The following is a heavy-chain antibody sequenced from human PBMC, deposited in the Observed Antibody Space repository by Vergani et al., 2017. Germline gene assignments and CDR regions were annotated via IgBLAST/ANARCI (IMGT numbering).Heavy chain of an antibody. V-gene: IGHV3-30*02. J-gene: IGHJ6*03. D-gene: IGHD1-7*01. CDR3: AKEGTGTDPDSYYYYYYYMDV. CDR1: GFTFSSYG. CDR2: IRYDGSNK. Sequence: QVQLVESGGGVVQPGGSLRLSCAASGFTFSSYGMHWVRQAPGKGLEWVAFIRYDGSNKYYADSVKGRVTISRDNSKNTLYLQRNSLRAEDTAVYYCAKEGTGTDPDSYYYYYYYMDVWGKGTTVTVSS.